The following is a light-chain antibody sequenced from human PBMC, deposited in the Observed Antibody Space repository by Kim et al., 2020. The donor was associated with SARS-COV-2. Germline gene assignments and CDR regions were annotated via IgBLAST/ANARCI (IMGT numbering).Light chain of an antibody. J-gene: IGKJ4*01. CDR3: QQYNSYPLT. CDR2: KAS. CDR1: QSMSSW. Sequence: APVGDRVPITCRASQSMSSWLAWYQQKPGKAPKLLIYKASSLESGVPSRFSGSGSGTEFTLTISSLQPDDFATYYCQQYNSYPLTFGGGTKVDIK. V-gene: IGKV1-5*03.